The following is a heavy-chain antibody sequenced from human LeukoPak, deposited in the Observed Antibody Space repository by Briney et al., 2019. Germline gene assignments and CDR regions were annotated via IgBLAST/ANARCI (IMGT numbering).Heavy chain of an antibody. D-gene: IGHD6-19*01. CDR3: ARGDSEGWPMGYYYYYGMDV. CDR1: GYTFTGYY. V-gene: IGHV1-2*04. CDR2: INPNSGGT. Sequence: GASVKVSCKASGYTFTGYYMHWVRQAPGQGLEWMGWINPNSGGTNYAQKFQGWVTMTRDTSISTAYMELSRLRSDDTAVYYCARGDSEGWPMGYYYYYGMDVWGQGTTVTVSS. J-gene: IGHJ6*02.